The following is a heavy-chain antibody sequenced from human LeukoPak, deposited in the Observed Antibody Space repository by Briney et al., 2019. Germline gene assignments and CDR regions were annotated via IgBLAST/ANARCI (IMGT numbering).Heavy chain of an antibody. V-gene: IGHV4-39*07. CDR1: GGSITSSSYY. J-gene: IGHJ3*02. CDR3: TREYGFMTTVFHAFDI. Sequence: PSETLSLTCTASGGSITSSSYYWGWIRQPPGKGLEWIGSVYYSGNTYYNSSLKSRVTISVDTSKNQFSLKLSSVTAADTAIYYCTREYGFMTTVFHAFDIWGQGTMVTVPS. D-gene: IGHD4-17*01. CDR2: VYYSGNT.